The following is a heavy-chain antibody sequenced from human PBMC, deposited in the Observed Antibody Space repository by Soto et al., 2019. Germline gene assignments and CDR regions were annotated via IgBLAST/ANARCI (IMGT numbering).Heavy chain of an antibody. J-gene: IGHJ4*02. CDR3: ARHPNYYYGSGSYYFDY. V-gene: IGHV4-30-4*01. Sequence: SLTCTVSGGSISSGDYYWSWIRQPPGKGLEWIGYIYYSGSTYYNPSLKSRVTISVDTSKNQFSLKLSSVTAADTAVYYCARHPNYYYGSGSYYFDYWGQGTLVTVSS. D-gene: IGHD3-10*01. CDR2: IYYSGST. CDR1: GGSISSGDYY.